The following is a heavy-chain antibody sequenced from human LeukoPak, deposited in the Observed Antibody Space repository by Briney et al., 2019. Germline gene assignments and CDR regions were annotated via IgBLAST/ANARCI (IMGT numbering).Heavy chain of an antibody. D-gene: IGHD2-15*01. CDR3: ARDRGYCSVGNCYYFDY. CDR1: GFTSSSYG. Sequence: GGSLRLSCAASGFTSSSYGMHWVRQTPGKGLEWVAVISYDGSNKYYADSVKGRFTISRDNSKNTLYLQMNSLRAEDTAMYYCARDRGYCSVGNCYYFDYWGQGTLVTVSS. J-gene: IGHJ4*02. CDR2: ISYDGSNK. V-gene: IGHV3-30-3*01.